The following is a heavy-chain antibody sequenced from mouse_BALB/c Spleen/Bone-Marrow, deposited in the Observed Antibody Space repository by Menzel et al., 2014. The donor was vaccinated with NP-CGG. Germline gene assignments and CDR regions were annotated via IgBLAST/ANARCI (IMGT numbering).Heavy chain of an antibody. D-gene: IGHD1-1*01. Sequence: VQLQQSGPDPVKPSQSLSLTCTVTGYSITSGYSWHWIRQFPGNKLEWMGYIHYSGSTNYNPSLKSRISITRDTSKNQFFLQLNSVTTEDTATYYCASSTTVVADGYFDVWGAGTTVTVSS. CDR3: ASSTTVVADGYFDV. J-gene: IGHJ1*01. CDR2: IHYSGST. CDR1: GYSITSGYS. V-gene: IGHV3-1*02.